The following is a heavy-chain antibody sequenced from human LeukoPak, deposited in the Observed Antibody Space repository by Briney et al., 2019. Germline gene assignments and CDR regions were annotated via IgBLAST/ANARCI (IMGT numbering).Heavy chain of an antibody. CDR2: IIPIFGTA. CDR1: GGTFSSYV. D-gene: IGHD2-15*01. J-gene: IGHJ5*02. Sequence: GSSVKVSCKASGGTFSSYVISWVRQAPGQGLEWMGGIIPIFGTANYAQKFQGRVTITADKSTSTAYMELSSLRSEDTAVYYCAREGYCSGGSCYSRWFDPWGQGTLVTVSS. V-gene: IGHV1-69*06. CDR3: AREGYCSGGSCYSRWFDP.